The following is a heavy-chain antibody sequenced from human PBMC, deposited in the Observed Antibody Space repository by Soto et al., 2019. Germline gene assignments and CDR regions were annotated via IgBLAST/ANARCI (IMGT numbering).Heavy chain of an antibody. J-gene: IGHJ4*02. CDR1: GGSISSGSYY. V-gene: IGHV4-31*03. CDR2: IYYSGST. CDR3: ARGNYGDSAYYFDY. Sequence: SETLSLTCTVSGGSISSGSYYWTWIRQHPGKGLEWIGYIYYSGSTYYNPSLKSRVTISVDTSKNQFSLKLSSVTAADTAVYYCARGNYGDSAYYFDYWGQGTLVTV. D-gene: IGHD4-17*01.